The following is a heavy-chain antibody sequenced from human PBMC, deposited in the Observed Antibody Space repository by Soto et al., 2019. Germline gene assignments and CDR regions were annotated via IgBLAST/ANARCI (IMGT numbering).Heavy chain of an antibody. V-gene: IGHV3-7*01. CDR2: VKQDGSEK. CDR3: ARPLWRDDYNWGYFDL. Sequence: GGSLRLSCAASGFNLRNYWMSWVRQAPGKGLEWVANVKQDGSEKNYVDSVKGRFTISRDNARNSQWLQMNSLRTEDTAVYYCARPLWRDDYNWGYFDLWGRGTLVTVSS. J-gene: IGHJ2*01. D-gene: IGHD4-4*01. CDR1: GFNLRNYW.